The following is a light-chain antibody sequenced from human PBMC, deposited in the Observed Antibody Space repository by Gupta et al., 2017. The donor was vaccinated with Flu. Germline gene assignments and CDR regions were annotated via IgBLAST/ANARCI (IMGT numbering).Light chain of an antibody. V-gene: IGLV1-47*02. Sequence: RVTISCSGSGSNIGTNYVYWYQQFPGTAPKLLIYSHNQRPSGVPDRFSGSKSATSASLAISGLRSGDEADYYCAAWDDSLSGWVFGGGTKLTVL. CDR2: SHN. CDR3: AAWDDSLSGWV. CDR1: GSNIGTNY. J-gene: IGLJ3*02.